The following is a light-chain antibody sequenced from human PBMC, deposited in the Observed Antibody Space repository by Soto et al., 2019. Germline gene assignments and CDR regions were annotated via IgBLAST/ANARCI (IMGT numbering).Light chain of an antibody. CDR3: SAYTSSSTPYV. J-gene: IGLJ1*01. Sequence: QSALTQPASVSGSPGQSITISCTGTSSDVGGYNYVSWYQQHPGKAPKLMSYDVSNRPSGVSNRFSGSKSGNTASLTISGLQAEDEADYYCSAYTSSSTPYVFGTGTKVTV. CDR1: SSDVGGYNY. CDR2: DVS. V-gene: IGLV2-14*01.